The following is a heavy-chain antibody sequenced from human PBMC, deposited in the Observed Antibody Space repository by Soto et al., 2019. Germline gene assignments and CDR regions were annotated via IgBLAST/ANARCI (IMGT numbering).Heavy chain of an antibody. CDR2: IYYSGST. CDR3: ARGRVITMIVPFDY. CDR1: GGSISSGGYY. D-gene: IGHD3-22*01. V-gene: IGHV4-31*03. J-gene: IGHJ4*02. Sequence: SETLSLTCTVSGGSISSGGYYWSWIRQHPGKGLEWIGYIYYSGSTYYNPSLKSRVTISVDTSKNQFSLKLSSVTAADTAVYYCARGRVITMIVPFDYWGQGTLVTVSS.